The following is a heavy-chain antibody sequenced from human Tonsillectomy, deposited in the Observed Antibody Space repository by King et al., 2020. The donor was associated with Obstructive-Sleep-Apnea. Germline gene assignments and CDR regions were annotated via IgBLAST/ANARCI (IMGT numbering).Heavy chain of an antibody. J-gene: IGHJ4*02. Sequence: QLQESGPGLVKPSQTLSLTCTVSGGSVSSGSFYWRWIRQHPGKGLEWVGYIYYSGSTYYKPSLKSRVTISIDTSKNQFSLKLRSVTAADTAVYFCARERAYYDSSGHQIDYWGQGTLVTVSS. CDR1: GGSVSSGSFY. V-gene: IGHV4-31*03. CDR2: IYYSGST. CDR3: ARERAYYDSSGHQIDY. D-gene: IGHD3-22*01.